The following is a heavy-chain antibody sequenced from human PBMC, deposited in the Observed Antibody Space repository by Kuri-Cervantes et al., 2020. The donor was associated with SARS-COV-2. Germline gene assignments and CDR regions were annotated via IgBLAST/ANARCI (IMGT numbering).Heavy chain of an antibody. J-gene: IGHJ4*02. CDR3: VRHYAYDRFHK. V-gene: IGHV4-39*01. CDR2: IYESGDT. D-gene: IGHD2-21*01. CDR1: GAPISSITYY. Sequence: SEPLSLTCTVSGAPISSITYYWGSIRQSPGKGLEWLGSIYESGDTYYSPSLKSRLSLSVDTSKNHFSLKLTSVTAADTAINSCVRHYAYDRFHKWGQGTQVTVSS.